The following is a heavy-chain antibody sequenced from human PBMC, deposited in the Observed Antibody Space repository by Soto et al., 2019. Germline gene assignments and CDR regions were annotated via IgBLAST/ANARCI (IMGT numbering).Heavy chain of an antibody. CDR1: GYSFGSYW. CDR3: ARHDGVTAAGPYHFYYLDL. V-gene: IGHV5-51*01. J-gene: IGHJ6*03. CDR2: IYPGDSDT. Sequence: EVQLVQSGAEVKKPGESLKISCKGSGYSFGSYWIGWVRQLPGKGLEWMGIIYPGDSDTRYSPSFQGQVTISADKSISAAYLQWGSLKASDTAIYYCARHDGVTAAGPYHFYYLDLWGKGTAVTVSS. D-gene: IGHD6-13*01.